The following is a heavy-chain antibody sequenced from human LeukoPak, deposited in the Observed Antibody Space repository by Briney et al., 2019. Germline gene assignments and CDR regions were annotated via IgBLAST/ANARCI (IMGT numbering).Heavy chain of an antibody. CDR3: ARSPGYGSAVSLWYYYGSGSYLFDY. CDR1: GGSISSGDYY. J-gene: IGHJ4*02. D-gene: IGHD3-10*01. Sequence: KSSETLSLTCTVSGGSISSGDYYWSWIRQPPGKGLEWIGYIYYSGSTNYNPSLKSRVTISVDTSKNQFSLKLSSVTAADTAVYYCARSPGYGSAVSLWYYYGSGSYLFDYWGQGTLVTVSS. CDR2: IYYSGST. V-gene: IGHV4-61*08.